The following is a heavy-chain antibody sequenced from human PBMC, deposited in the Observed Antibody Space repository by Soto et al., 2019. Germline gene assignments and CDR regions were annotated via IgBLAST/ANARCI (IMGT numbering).Heavy chain of an antibody. CDR2: INAGNGNT. V-gene: IGHV1-3*01. Sequence: QVQLVQSGAEVKKPGASVKVSCKASGYTFTSYAMHWVRQAPGQRLEWMGWINAGNGNTKYSQKFQGRVTITRDTSESTAYMELSSLRYEDTAVYYCATGFSGGDADWFVPWGQGTLVTVSS. CDR3: ATGFSGGDADWFVP. CDR1: GYTFTSYA. D-gene: IGHD2-21*02. J-gene: IGHJ5*02.